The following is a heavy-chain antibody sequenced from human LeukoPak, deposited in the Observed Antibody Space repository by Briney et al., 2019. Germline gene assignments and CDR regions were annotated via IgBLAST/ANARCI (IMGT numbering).Heavy chain of an antibody. Sequence: GGSLRLSCAASGFNFSSYWMSWVRQAPGKGLEWVANIKQDGSEKYYVDSVKGRLTISRDNAKNSLYLQMNSLRAEDTAVYYCARDKCLDYWGQGTLVTVSS. V-gene: IGHV3-7*01. CDR2: IKQDGSEK. CDR3: ARDKCLDY. CDR1: GFNFSSYW. J-gene: IGHJ4*02.